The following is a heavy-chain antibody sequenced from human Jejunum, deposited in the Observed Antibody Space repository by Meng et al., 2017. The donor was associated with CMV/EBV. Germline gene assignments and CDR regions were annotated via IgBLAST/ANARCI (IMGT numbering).Heavy chain of an antibody. V-gene: IGHV3-74*01. CDR2: IDGDETTT. J-gene: IGHJ4*02. D-gene: IGHD6-19*01. CDR3: ARAVSGGSLADY. CDR1: GFTFSTSW. Sequence: WAVAGFTFSTSWMHWVRQATGQGLVWVSRIDGDETTTGYADSVRGRFTISRDNAKNTLYLEMNSLRDDDTGVYYCARAVSGGSLADYWGQGTLVTVSS.